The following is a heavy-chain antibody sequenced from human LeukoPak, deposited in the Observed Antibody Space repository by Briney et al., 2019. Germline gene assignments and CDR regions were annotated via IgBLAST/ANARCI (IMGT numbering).Heavy chain of an antibody. CDR3: ARDSGDSSGYPFDY. Sequence: PGGSLRLSCAASGFTFSSYSMNWVRQAPGKGREGVSAISSSSSYIYYADSVKGRFTISRDNAKNSLYLQMNSLRAEDTAVYYCARDSGDSSGYPFDYWGQGTLVTVSS. V-gene: IGHV3-21*01. CDR1: GFTFSSYS. D-gene: IGHD3-22*01. J-gene: IGHJ4*02. CDR2: ISSSSSYI.